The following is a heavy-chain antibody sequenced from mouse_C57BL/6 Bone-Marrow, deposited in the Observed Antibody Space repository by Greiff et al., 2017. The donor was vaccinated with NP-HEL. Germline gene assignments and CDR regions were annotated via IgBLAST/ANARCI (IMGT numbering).Heavy chain of an antibody. CDR3: ARGGHYYGSSFFAY. J-gene: IGHJ3*01. V-gene: IGHV1-85*01. Sequence: QVQLQQSGPELVKPGASVKLSCKASGYTFTSYDLSWVKQRPGQGLEWIGWIYPRDGSTTYNEKFKGKATLTVYTSSSTAYMELHSLTSEDSAVYFCARGGHYYGSSFFAYWGQGTLVTVSA. CDR1: GYTFTSYD. D-gene: IGHD1-1*01. CDR2: IYPRDGST.